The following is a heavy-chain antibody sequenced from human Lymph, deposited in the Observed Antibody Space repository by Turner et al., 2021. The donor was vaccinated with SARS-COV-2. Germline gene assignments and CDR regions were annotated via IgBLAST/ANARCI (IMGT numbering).Heavy chain of an antibody. Sequence: QVQLQESGPGLVKPSGTLSPTCAVSGGSISSSNWWSWVRQPPGKGLEWIGEIHHSGNTNYNPSLKSRVTISVDKSKNQFSLKLSSVTAADTALYYCATKYCSGGSCSYFDYWGQGTLVTVSS. CDR3: ATKYCSGGSCSYFDY. D-gene: IGHD2-15*01. CDR2: IHHSGNT. CDR1: GGSISSSNW. J-gene: IGHJ4*02. V-gene: IGHV4-4*02.